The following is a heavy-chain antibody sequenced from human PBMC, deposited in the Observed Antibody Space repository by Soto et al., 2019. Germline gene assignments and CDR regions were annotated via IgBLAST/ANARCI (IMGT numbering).Heavy chain of an antibody. Sequence: QVQLQQWGAGLLKPSETLSLTCAVYGGSFSGYYWSLIRQPPGKGLEWIGEINHSGITNYDPSLKRRFTISVDTSKNQFALKLSSVTAADTAVYDCARETQSGPLGYWGQGTLVTVSS. CDR2: INHSGIT. J-gene: IGHJ4*02. V-gene: IGHV4-34*01. CDR1: GGSFSGYY. D-gene: IGHD7-27*01. CDR3: ARETQSGPLGY.